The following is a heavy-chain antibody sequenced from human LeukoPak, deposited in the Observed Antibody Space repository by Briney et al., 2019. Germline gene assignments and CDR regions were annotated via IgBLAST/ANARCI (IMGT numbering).Heavy chain of an antibody. J-gene: IGHJ4*02. Sequence: ASVKVSCKASGYTLTSYYMHWMRQAPGQGLEWMGIINPSGGSTSYAQKFQGRVTMTRDMSTSTVYMELSSLRSEDTAVYYCATSPFWSGYYPHFDYWGQGTLVTVSS. V-gene: IGHV1-46*01. CDR2: INPSGGST. CDR1: GYTLTSYY. CDR3: ATSPFWSGYYPHFDY. D-gene: IGHD3-3*01.